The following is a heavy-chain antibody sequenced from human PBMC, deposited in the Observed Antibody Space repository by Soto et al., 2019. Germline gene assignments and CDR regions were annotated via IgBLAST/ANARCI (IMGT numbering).Heavy chain of an antibody. CDR2: IYYSGIT. V-gene: IGHV4-31*03. D-gene: IGHD2-15*01. CDR1: GGTISSGGYY. Sequence: QVQLQESGPGLVKPSQTLSLTCTVSGGTISSGGYYWSWVRQHPGTGLEWIGYIYYSGITYSSPSLPSRVTISIDMSKNHFSLRLRSVAAADAAFYFCARVSPDEGNVVDIWGRWTMVTVSS. J-gene: IGHJ3*02. CDR3: ARVSPDEGNVVDI.